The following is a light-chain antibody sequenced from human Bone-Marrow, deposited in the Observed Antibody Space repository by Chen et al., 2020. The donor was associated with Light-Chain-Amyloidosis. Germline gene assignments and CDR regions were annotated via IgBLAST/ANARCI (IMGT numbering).Light chain of an antibody. CDR2: DAS. Sequence: EIVMTQSPATLSLSPGERATLSCGASQGLNNKLAWYQQKPGQAPRLLIYDASTMATDIPSRFSDGESETKFTLTIACLTSENFTLYCYQRYNDWPLTFAGGTKVE. V-gene: IGKV3-15*01. CDR1: QGLNNK. J-gene: IGKJ4*01. CDR3: QRYNDWPLT.